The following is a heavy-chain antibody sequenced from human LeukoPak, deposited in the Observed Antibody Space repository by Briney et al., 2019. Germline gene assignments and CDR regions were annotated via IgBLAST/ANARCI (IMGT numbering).Heavy chain of an antibody. D-gene: IGHD2-2*01. CDR3: ARDRAGYCSSTSCPRNYYYYYGMDV. CDR2: IYYSGSS. J-gene: IGHJ6*02. Sequence: SETLSLTCTVSGGSVSSSSYYWSWIRQPPGKGLEWIGYIYYSGSSNYNPSLKSRVTISVDTSKNQFSLKLSSVTAADTAVYYCARDRAGYCSSTSCPRNYYYYYGMDVWGQGTTVTVSS. V-gene: IGHV4-61*01. CDR1: GGSVSSSSYY.